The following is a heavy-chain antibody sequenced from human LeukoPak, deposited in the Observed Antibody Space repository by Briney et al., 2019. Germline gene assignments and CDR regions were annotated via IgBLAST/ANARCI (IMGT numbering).Heavy chain of an antibody. Sequence: ASVKVSCKASGYTFTGYYMHWVRQAPGQGLEWMGWINPNSGGTNYAQKFQGRVTMTRDTSISTAYMELSRLRSDDTAVYYCARGFKRSSTSCPGGYWGQGTLVTVS. CDR3: ARGFKRSSTSCPGGY. D-gene: IGHD2-2*01. CDR1: GYTFTGYY. V-gene: IGHV1-2*02. J-gene: IGHJ4*02. CDR2: INPNSGGT.